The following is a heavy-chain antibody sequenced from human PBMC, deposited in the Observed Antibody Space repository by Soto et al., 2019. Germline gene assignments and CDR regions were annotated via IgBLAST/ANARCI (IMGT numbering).Heavy chain of an antibody. Sequence: SETLSLTCTVSGGSISGGDYYWSWIRQPPGKGLEWIGYIYYSGSTYYNPSLKSRVTISVDTSKNQFSLKLSSVTAADTAVYYCARASSYDFWSGHTTVWGQGTLVTVSS. V-gene: IGHV4-30-4*01. CDR1: GGSISGGDYY. CDR2: IYYSGST. D-gene: IGHD3-3*01. CDR3: ARASSYDFWSGHTTV. J-gene: IGHJ4*02.